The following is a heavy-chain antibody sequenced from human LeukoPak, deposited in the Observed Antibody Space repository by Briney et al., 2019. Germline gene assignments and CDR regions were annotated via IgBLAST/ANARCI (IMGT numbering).Heavy chain of an antibody. D-gene: IGHD6-19*01. V-gene: IGHV7-4-1*02. CDR2: INTNTGNP. CDR3: ARVGSSGWDDFAY. J-gene: IGHJ4*02. CDR1: GYTFTSYA. Sequence: ASVKVSCKASGYTFTSYAMNWVRQAPGQGLECMGWINTNTGNPTYAQGFTERFVFSLDTSVSTAYLQISSLKAEDTAVYYCARVGSSGWDDFAYWGQGTLVTVSS.